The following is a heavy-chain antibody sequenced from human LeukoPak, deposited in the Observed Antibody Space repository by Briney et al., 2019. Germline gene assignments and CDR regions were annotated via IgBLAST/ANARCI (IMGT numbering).Heavy chain of an antibody. D-gene: IGHD1-26*01. CDR2: ISGTGGSL. J-gene: IGHJ4*02. CDR3: ARGGYNSGNYYEDF. V-gene: IGHV3-21*01. CDR1: GFTFSSYS. Sequence: PGGSLRLSCAASGFTFSSYSMNWVRQAPGEGLEWVSSISGTGGSLYYADSVKGRFTISRDNAKNSLYLQMNSLRAEDTALYYCARGGYNSGNYYEDFWAQGALVLVSS.